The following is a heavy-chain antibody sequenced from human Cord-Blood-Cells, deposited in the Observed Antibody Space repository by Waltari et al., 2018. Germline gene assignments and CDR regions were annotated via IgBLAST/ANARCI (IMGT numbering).Heavy chain of an antibody. Sequence: QLQLQESGPGLVKPSETLSLTCTVPGGSISSSSYYWGWIRQPPGKGLEWIGSFYYSGSTYYNPSLKSRVTISVDTSKNQFSLKLSSVTAADTAVYYCARGGDCSGGSCYSSFDYWGQGTLVTVSS. V-gene: IGHV4-39*07. CDR2: FYYSGST. J-gene: IGHJ4*02. CDR1: GGSISSSSYY. CDR3: ARGGDCSGGSCYSSFDY. D-gene: IGHD2-15*01.